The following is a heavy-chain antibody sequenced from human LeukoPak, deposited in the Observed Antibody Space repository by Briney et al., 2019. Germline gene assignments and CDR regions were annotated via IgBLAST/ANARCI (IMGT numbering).Heavy chain of an antibody. CDR1: GYTFASYD. J-gene: IGHJ5*02. CDR2: MNPNSGNT. CDR3: ARDIVVVPAAITYNWFDP. V-gene: IGHV1-8*01. Sequence: ASVKVSCKASGYTFASYDINWVRQATGQGLEWMGWMNPNSGNTGYAQKLQGRVTMTTDTSTSTAYMELRSLRSDDTAVYYCARDIVVVPAAITYNWFDPWGQGTLVTVSS. D-gene: IGHD2-2*02.